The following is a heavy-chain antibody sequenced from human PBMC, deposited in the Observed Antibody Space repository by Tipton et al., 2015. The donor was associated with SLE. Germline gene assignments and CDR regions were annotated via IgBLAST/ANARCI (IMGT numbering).Heavy chain of an antibody. CDR2: VFYLGTT. D-gene: IGHD3-22*01. J-gene: IGHJ5*02. V-gene: IGHV4-39*07. Sequence: LRLSCAASGFTVSNNFMSWVRQAPGKGLEWVGSVFYLGTTYDSPSLESRVTMSVDTSKNEFSLRLTSLTAADTAVYYCARDDSSAVDPWGQGTLVTVSS. CDR1: GFTVSNNF. CDR3: ARDDSSAVDP.